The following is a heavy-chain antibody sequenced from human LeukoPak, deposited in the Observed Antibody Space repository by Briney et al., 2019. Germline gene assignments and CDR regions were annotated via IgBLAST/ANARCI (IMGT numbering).Heavy chain of an antibody. Sequence: SEALSLTCAVYGGSSSGYYWSWIRQPPGKGLEWIGEINHSGSTFYNPSLLSRVTISVDTAKNKSSPELSAVTAADTAVNYCARQAGGTFFDYWGQGTLVTVSS. CDR2: INHSGST. V-gene: IGHV4-34*01. J-gene: IGHJ4*02. CDR3: ARQAGGTFFDY. CDR1: GGSSSGYY. D-gene: IGHD2-15*01.